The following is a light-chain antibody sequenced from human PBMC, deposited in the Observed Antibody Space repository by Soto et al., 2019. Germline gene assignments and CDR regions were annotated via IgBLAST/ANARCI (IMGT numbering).Light chain of an antibody. CDR1: GAGYD. CDR2: GNN. Sequence: QSVLTQPPSVSGAPGQRVTISCIGAGYDVHWYLQLPGTAPKVLIYGNNNRPSGVPDRFSGSKSGTSASLAITGLQAEDEADYYCQSYDSSLSGWVFGGGTKLTVL. V-gene: IGLV1-40*01. CDR3: QSYDSSLSGWV. J-gene: IGLJ3*02.